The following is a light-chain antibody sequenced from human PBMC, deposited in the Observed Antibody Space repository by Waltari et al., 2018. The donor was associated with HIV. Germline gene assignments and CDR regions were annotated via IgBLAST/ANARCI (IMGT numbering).Light chain of an antibody. Sequence: DIVMTQSPDSLAVSLGERATINCKSSQSVLYSSNNKNYLAWYQKRPGQAPKLLIYWASTRESGVPDRFSGSGSGTDFTLTIRSLQAEDAAVYYCQKYDSTPLSFGGGTKVEI. CDR3: QKYDSTPLS. V-gene: IGKV4-1*01. CDR1: QSVLYSSNNKNY. CDR2: WAS. J-gene: IGKJ4*01.